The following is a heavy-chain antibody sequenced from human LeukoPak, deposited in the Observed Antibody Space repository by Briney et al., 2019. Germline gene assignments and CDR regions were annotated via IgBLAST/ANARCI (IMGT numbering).Heavy chain of an antibody. V-gene: IGHV3-33*01. CDR1: GFTFSDYG. D-gene: IGHD1-26*01. Sequence: GGSLRLSCAASGFTFSDYGMHWVRQAPGKGLEWVAVIWYDGSNKYYADSVKGRFTISRDNSKNTLYLQMNSLRAEDTAVYYCARFGDNQWELGDAFDIWGQGTMVTVSS. CDR2: IWYDGSNK. J-gene: IGHJ3*02. CDR3: ARFGDNQWELGDAFDI.